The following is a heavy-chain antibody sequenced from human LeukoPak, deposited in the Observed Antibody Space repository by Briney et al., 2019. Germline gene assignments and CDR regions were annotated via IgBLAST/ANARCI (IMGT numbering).Heavy chain of an antibody. CDR3: ASKGEGYSSSSVYNWYFDL. V-gene: IGHV1-69*13. D-gene: IGHD6-6*01. Sequence: GASVKVSCKASGGTFSSYAISWVRQAPGQGLEWMGGIIPIFGTANYAQKFQGRVTITADESTSTAYMELSSLRSEDTAVYYCASKGEGYSSSSVYNWYFDLWGRGTLVTVSS. CDR1: GGTFSSYA. J-gene: IGHJ2*01. CDR2: IIPIFGTA.